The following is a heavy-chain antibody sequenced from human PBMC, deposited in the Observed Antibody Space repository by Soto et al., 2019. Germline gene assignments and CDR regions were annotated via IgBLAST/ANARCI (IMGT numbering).Heavy chain of an antibody. D-gene: IGHD6-6*01. CDR3: AREYSSSSGYYGMDV. V-gene: IGHV3-33*01. CDR1: GFTFSSYG. CDR2: IWYDGSNK. Sequence: QVQLVESGGGVVQPGRSLRLSCAASGFTFSSYGMHWVRQAPGKGLEWVAVIWYDGSNKYYADSVKGRFTISRDNSKNTLYLQMNRLRAEDTAVYYCAREYSSSSGYYGMDVWGQGTTVTVSS. J-gene: IGHJ6*02.